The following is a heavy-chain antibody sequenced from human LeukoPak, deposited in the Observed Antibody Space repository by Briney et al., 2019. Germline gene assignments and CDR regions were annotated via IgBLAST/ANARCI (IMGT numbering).Heavy chain of an antibody. D-gene: IGHD6-13*01. CDR1: GFTFSAYW. CDR2: IKQDGSEK. J-gene: IGHJ2*01. CDR3: ARAPPGIASAATSHWYFDL. V-gene: IGHV3-7*01. Sequence: HSGGSLRLSCAASGFTFSAYWMSWVRQAPGKGLEWVANIKQDGSEKYYVDSVKGRFTISRDNAKNSLSLQMNSLRAEDTAVYYCARAPPGIASAATSHWYFDLWGRGTLVPVSS.